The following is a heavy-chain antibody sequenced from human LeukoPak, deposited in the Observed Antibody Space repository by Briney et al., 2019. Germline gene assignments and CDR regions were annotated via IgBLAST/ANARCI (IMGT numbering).Heavy chain of an antibody. V-gene: IGHV4-59*06. CDR2: IYYSGST. CDR1: GGSISSYY. CDR3: ARTNCSGGSCYSPGGWFDP. D-gene: IGHD2-15*01. Sequence: SETLSLTCTVSGGSISSYYWSWIRQPPGKGLEWIGYIYYSGSTYYNPSLKSRVTISVDTSKNQFSLKLSSVTAADTAVYYCARTNCSGGSCYSPGGWFDPWGQGTLVTVSS. J-gene: IGHJ5*02.